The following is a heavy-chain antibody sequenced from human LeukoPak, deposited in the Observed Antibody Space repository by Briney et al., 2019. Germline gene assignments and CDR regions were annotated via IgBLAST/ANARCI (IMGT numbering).Heavy chain of an antibody. CDR3: ARAKLLLLPRDY. Sequence: ASVKVSCKASGYTFTSYGISWVRQAPGQGLEWMGWISAYNGNTNYAQKLQGRVTTTTDTSTSPAYMELRSLRSDDTAVYYCARAKLLLLPRDYWGQGTLVTVSS. CDR2: ISAYNGNT. CDR1: GYTFTSYG. J-gene: IGHJ4*02. D-gene: IGHD3-10*01. V-gene: IGHV1-18*01.